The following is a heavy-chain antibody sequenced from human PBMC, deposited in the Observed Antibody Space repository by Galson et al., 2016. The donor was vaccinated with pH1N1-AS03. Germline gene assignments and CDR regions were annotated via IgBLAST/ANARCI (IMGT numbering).Heavy chain of an antibody. J-gene: IGHJ6*02. D-gene: IGHD3-3*01. CDR3: AGDEGFANGINV. CDR2: IHPGGDT. CDR1: GFTDSSGY. V-gene: IGHV3-66*02. Sequence: LRLSCAATGFTDSSGYHMSWVRQAPGKGLEWVSVIHPGGDTYNADSVKGRFTISRDNFENMVYPQMNSLRTEDTAVYYCAGDEGFANGINVWGQGTTVTVSS.